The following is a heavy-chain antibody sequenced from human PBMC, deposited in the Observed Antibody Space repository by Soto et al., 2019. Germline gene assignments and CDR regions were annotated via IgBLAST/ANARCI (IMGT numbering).Heavy chain of an antibody. CDR2: IYYSGST. D-gene: IGHD3-3*01. J-gene: IGHJ5*02. V-gene: IGHV4-39*01. CDR3: ARPYRKDDFWSGYPDWFDP. CDR1: GGSISSSSYH. Sequence: NPSETLSITCTVSGGSISSSSYHWGWIRQPPGKGLEWIGSIYYSGSTYYNPSLKSRVTISVDTSKNQFSLKLSSVTAADTAVYYCARPYRKDDFWSGYPDWFDPWGQGTLVTVSS.